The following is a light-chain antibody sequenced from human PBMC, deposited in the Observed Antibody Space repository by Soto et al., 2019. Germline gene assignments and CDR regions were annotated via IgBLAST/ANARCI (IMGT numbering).Light chain of an antibody. Sequence: DIKMSQSPSTLSVSVIDRVTITFLASQTISSWLAWYQQKPGNAPKLLIYKASTLKSGVPSRFSGSGSGTDFTLTISSLQPDDFATYYCQHYNSYSEAFGQGTKVDIK. J-gene: IGKJ1*01. V-gene: IGKV1-5*03. CDR1: QTISSW. CDR3: QHYNSYSEA. CDR2: KAS.